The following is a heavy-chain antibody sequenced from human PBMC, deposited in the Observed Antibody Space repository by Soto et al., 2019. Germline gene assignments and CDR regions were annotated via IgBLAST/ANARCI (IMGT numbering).Heavy chain of an antibody. CDR2: MNPNSGNT. V-gene: IGHV1-8*01. CDR1: GYTFTSYD. D-gene: IGHD3-9*01. Sequence: GESLKISCKASGYTFTSYDINWVRQATGQGLEWMGWMNPNSGNTGYAQKFQGRVTMTRNTSISTAYMELSSLRSEDTAVYYCARGSMAGYDIPLGWGQGTLVTVSS. CDR3: ARGSMAGYDIPLG. J-gene: IGHJ4*02.